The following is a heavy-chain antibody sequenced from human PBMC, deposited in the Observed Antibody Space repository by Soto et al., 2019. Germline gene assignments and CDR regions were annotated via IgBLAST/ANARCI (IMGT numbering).Heavy chain of an antibody. CDR3: ARGTNGWYSNWFDP. CDR1: GYTFTGYY. J-gene: IGHJ5*02. D-gene: IGHD6-19*01. V-gene: IGHV1-2*04. Sequence: QVQLVQSGAEVKKPGASVKVSCKASGYTFTGYYMHWVRQAPGQGLEWMGWINPNSGGTNYAQKFQGWVTMTRDTSIRTDYMELSRLRSDGTAVYYCARGTNGWYSNWFDPWGQGTLVTVSS. CDR2: INPNSGGT.